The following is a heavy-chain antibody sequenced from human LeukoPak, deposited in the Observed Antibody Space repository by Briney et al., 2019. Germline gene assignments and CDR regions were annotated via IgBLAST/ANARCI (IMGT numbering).Heavy chain of an antibody. CDR1: GGSISSGSYY. CDR3: ATSPHTDAFDI. CDR2: IYTSEST. Sequence: SETLSLTCTVSGGSISSGSYYWSWIRQPAGKGLEWIRRIYTSESTNYTPSLKSPVTISLDTSKNQFSLNKSSVTAADTAVYNCATSPHTDAFDIWGHGTMVTVSS. J-gene: IGHJ3*02. V-gene: IGHV4-61*02.